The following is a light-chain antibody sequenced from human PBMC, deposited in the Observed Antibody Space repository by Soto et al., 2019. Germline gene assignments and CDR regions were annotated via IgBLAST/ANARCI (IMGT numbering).Light chain of an antibody. CDR2: GIS. V-gene: IGKV3-20*01. Sequence: EVVLTQSPGTLSLSPGERDTLSCRASQSVTSNYLAWYKQKPGKAPRIFIHGISNRATGVPDRFSGSGSGTDFTLTISRLEPEDFAVYYCQQYTASPLTFGQGTKVDIK. CDR1: QSVTSNY. J-gene: IGKJ1*01. CDR3: QQYTASPLT.